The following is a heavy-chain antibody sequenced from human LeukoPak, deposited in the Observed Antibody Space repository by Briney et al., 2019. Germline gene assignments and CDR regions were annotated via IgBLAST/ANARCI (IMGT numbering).Heavy chain of an antibody. Sequence: GGSLRLSCAASGFTFSSYAMHWVRQAPGKGLEWVAVISYDGSNKYYADSVKGRFTISRDNSKNTLYLQMNSLRAEDTAVYYCARADLPHYYDSSGYTIDYWGQGTLVTVSS. J-gene: IGHJ4*02. CDR2: ISYDGSNK. D-gene: IGHD3-22*01. V-gene: IGHV3-30*04. CDR3: ARADLPHYYDSSGYTIDY. CDR1: GFTFSSYA.